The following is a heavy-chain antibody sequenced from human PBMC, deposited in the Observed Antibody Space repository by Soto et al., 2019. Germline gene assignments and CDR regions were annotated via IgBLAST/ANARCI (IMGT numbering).Heavy chain of an antibody. J-gene: IGHJ4*02. D-gene: IGHD1-26*01. CDR1: GFSFDAVA. CDR2: INWKCGDI. CDR3: AKDRSGRYPPTPEY. Sequence: PGGSLILSXAASGFSFDAVAMPWARQAPAKGVDWVSSINWKCGDIDYADSVKGRFTISRDSANSSLFLQMSSLRDEDTALYYCAKDRSGRYPPTPEYWGQVTLVTV. V-gene: IGHV3-9*01.